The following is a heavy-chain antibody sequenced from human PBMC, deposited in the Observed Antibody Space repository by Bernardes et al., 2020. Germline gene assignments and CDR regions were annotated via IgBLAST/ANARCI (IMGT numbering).Heavy chain of an antibody. D-gene: IGHD3-3*01. J-gene: IGHJ6*02. V-gene: IGHV3-15*01. CDR2: INSKTNGGTT. CDR3: TTSRPILEWLLYYYYGMDV. Sequence: GGSLRLSCAASGFTFSNAWMSWVRQAPGKGREWVGRINSKTNGGTTDYAAPVKGRFTIPRDDSKNTLYLQMNSLKTEDTAVYYCTTSRPILEWLLYYYYGMDVWGQGTTVTVSS. CDR1: GFTFSNAW.